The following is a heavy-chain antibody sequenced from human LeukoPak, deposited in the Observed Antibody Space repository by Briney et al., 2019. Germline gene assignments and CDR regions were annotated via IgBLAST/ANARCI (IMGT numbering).Heavy chain of an antibody. D-gene: IGHD6-19*01. CDR1: GFTFSNYG. CDR3: ASNDRLAVAGTTLHYYYYMDV. CDR2: IIPIFGTA. J-gene: IGHJ6*03. Sequence: GRSLRLSCAASGFTFSNYGMHWVRQAPGQGLEWMGGIIPIFGTANYAQKFQGRVTITADESTSTAYMELSSLRSEDTAVYYCASNDRLAVAGTTLHYYYYMDVWGKGTTVTISS. V-gene: IGHV1-69*01.